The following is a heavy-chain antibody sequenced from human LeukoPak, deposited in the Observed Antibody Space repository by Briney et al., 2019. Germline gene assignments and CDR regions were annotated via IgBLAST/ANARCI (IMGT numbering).Heavy chain of an antibody. CDR2: ISGSGGST. Sequence: GGSLRLSCGTSGFTFSNAWMSWVRQAPGKGLEWVSAISGSGGSTYYADSVKGRFTISRDNSKNTLYLQMNSLRAEDTAVYYCARDSSGCFDYWGQGTLVTVSS. V-gene: IGHV3-23*01. CDR1: GFTFSNAW. CDR3: ARDSSGCFDY. J-gene: IGHJ4*02. D-gene: IGHD6-19*01.